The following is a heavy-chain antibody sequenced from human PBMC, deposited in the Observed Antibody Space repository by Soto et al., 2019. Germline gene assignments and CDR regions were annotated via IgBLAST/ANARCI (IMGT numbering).Heavy chain of an antibody. CDR2: ISRGGSGR. J-gene: IGHJ6*03. CDR3: ARVRFPSAPRRPLDYYFMDV. D-gene: IGHD6-6*01. CDR1: GFTFGSYA. Sequence: VQLVESGGGLVQPGGSLRLSCAASGFTFGSYAMTWVSQAPGKGLEWVSGISRGGSGRYYSDSVEARFTISRDNPKNLLYLQMSTLRAEDTAVYFCARVRFPSAPRRPLDYYFMDVWGNGTTITVSS. V-gene: IGHV3-23*04.